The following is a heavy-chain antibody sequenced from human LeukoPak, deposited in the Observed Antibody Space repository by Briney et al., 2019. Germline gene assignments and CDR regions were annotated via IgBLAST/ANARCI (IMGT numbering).Heavy chain of an antibody. V-gene: IGHV3-7*01. CDR1: GGSISSSSYY. J-gene: IGHJ4*02. CDR3: ARDIAPAGLFFDY. CDR2: IKYDGSEK. D-gene: IGHD6-13*01. Sequence: ETLSLTCTVSGGSISSSSYYWGWVRQAPGKGLEWVANIKYDGSEKDYVDSVKGRFTISRDNAKNSLYLQMNSLRAEDTAVYYCARDIAPAGLFFDYWGQGTLVTVSS.